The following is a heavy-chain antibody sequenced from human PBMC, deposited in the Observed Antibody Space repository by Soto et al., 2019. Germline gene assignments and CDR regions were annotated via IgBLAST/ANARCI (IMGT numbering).Heavy chain of an antibody. J-gene: IGHJ4*02. CDR2: INPSGGST. CDR1: GYTFTSYY. CDR3: ASIAGADPFDY. V-gene: IGHV1-46*01. D-gene: IGHD6-19*01. Sequence: QVQLVQSGAEVKKPGASVKVSCKASGYTFTSYYMHWVRQAPGQGLEWMGIINPSGGSTSYAQKFQGRATMTRDTSTSTVYMELSSLRSEDTAVYYCASIAGADPFDYWGQGTLVTVSS.